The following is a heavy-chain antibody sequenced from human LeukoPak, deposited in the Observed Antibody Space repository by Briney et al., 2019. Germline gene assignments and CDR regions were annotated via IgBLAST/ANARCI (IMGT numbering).Heavy chain of an antibody. Sequence: SETLSLTCTVSGGSISSGDYYWSWIRQPPGKGLEWIGYIYYSGSTYYNPSLKSRVTISVDTSKNQFSLKLSSVTAADTAVYYCAREPTGEWPPHFDYWGQGTLVTVSS. CDR3: AREPTGEWPPHFDY. V-gene: IGHV4-30-4*01. J-gene: IGHJ4*02. CDR2: IYYSGST. D-gene: IGHD7-27*01. CDR1: GGSISSGDYY.